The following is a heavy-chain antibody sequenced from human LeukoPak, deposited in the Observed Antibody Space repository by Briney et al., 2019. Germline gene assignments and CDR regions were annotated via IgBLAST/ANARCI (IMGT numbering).Heavy chain of an antibody. CDR2: IWYDGGNK. V-gene: IGHV3-33*01. J-gene: IGHJ6*02. CDR1: GFTFSSYG. CDR3: ARDLDYYDSSGSVYGMDV. D-gene: IGHD3-22*01. Sequence: GGSLRLSCAASGFTFSSYGMHWVRQAPGKGLEWVAVIWYDGGNKYYADSVKGRFTISRDNSKNTLYLQMNSLRAEDTAVYYCARDLDYYDSSGSVYGMDVWGQGTTVTVSS.